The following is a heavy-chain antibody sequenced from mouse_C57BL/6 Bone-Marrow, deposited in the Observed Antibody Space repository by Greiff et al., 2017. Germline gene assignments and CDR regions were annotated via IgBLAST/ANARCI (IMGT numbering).Heavy chain of an antibody. CDR1: GYTFTSYW. CDR2: IDPSDSYT. J-gene: IGHJ3*01. V-gene: IGHV1-50*01. D-gene: IGHD2-1*01. Sequence: VQLQQPGAELVKPGASVKLSCKASGYTFTSYWMQWVKQRPGQGLEWIGEIDPSDSYTNYNQKFKGKATLTVDTSSSTAYMQLSSLTSEDSAVYYCARLPFYPFAYWGQGTLVTVYA. CDR3: ARLPFYPFAY.